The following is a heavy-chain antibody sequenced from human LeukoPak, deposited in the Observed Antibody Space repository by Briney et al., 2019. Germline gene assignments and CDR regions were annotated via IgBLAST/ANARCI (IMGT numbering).Heavy chain of an antibody. CDR3: ARQIASAGTAGFDF. CDR2: IYSTGST. D-gene: IGHD6-13*01. J-gene: IGHJ4*02. Sequence: SETLSLTCTVSGGSISSYYWSWIRQPAGKGLEWIGRIYSTGSTNYNPSLKSRVTISVDTSKNQLSLRLTSVTAANTAVYYCARQIASAGTAGFDFWGQGALVTVSS. V-gene: IGHV4-4*07. CDR1: GGSISSYY.